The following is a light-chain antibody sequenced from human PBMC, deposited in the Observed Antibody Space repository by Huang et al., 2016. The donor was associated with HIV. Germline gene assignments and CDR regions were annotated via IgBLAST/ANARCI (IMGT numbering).Light chain of an antibody. CDR1: QPITNT. V-gene: IGKV3-15*01. Sequence: EVVMTQIQVTLSVSPGERATLSCRASQPITNTLAWYQQKPGQPPRVLVYGAFSRASGVPARFSASGSGTEFTLTISNLQSEDFAVYYCQQYSDWPRTFGQGTKVEIQ. CDR3: QQYSDWPRT. J-gene: IGKJ1*01. CDR2: GAF.